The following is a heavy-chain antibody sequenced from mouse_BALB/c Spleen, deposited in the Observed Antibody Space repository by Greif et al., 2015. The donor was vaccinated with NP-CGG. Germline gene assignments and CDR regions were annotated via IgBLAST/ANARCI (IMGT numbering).Heavy chain of an antibody. CDR2: IAPGSGST. CDR1: GYTFTSYW. Sequence: DLVKPGASVKLSCKASGYTFTSYWINWIKQRPGQGLEWIGRIAPGSGSTYYNEMFKGKATLTVDTSSSTAYIQLSSLSSEDSAVYFCARSPDYYAMDYWGQGTSVTVSS. V-gene: IGHV1S41*01. CDR3: ARSPDYYAMDY. J-gene: IGHJ4*01.